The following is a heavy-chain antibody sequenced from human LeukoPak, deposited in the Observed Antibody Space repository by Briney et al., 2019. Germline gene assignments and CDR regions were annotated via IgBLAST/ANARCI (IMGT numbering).Heavy chain of an antibody. CDR3: AKGAYCGAYCYPYYFDY. V-gene: IGHV3-11*05. J-gene: IGHJ4*02. CDR2: ISGDSTYT. D-gene: IGHD2-21*01. Sequence: GGSLRLSCAASGFTFHDYYMAWVRQVLGKGPEWVAHISGDSTYTNYVDSVKGRFTISRDNAKNSVSLHMNSLGAEDTAVYFCAKGAYCGAYCYPYYFDYWGLGALVTVSS. CDR1: GFTFHDYY.